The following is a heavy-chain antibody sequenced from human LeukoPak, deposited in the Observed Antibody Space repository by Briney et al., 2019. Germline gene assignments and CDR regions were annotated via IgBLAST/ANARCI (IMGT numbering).Heavy chain of an antibody. CDR2: INHSGST. V-gene: IGHV4-39*07. Sequence: SETLSLTCTVSGGSISSSNYYWSWIRQPPGKGLEWIGEINHSGSTNYNPSLKSRVTISVDTSKNQFSLKLSSVTAADTAVYYCARVEGAVQLWYFDLWGRGTLVTVSS. CDR1: GGSISSSNYY. D-gene: IGHD1-1*01. J-gene: IGHJ2*01. CDR3: ARVEGAVQLWYFDL.